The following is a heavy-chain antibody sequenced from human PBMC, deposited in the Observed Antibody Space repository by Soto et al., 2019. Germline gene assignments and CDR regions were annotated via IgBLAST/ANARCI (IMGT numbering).Heavy chain of an antibody. J-gene: IGHJ6*02. V-gene: IGHV1-18*01. D-gene: IGHD4-17*01. Sequence: ASVKGYCKASGYTFTRYGISWVRQAPGQGLEWMGWISAYNGNTNYAQKLQGRVTMTTDTSTSTAYMELRSLRSDDTAVYYCARDFDYGGNSGYYYYGMDVWGQGTTVTVSS. CDR3: ARDFDYGGNSGYYYYGMDV. CDR1: GYTFTRYG. CDR2: ISAYNGNT.